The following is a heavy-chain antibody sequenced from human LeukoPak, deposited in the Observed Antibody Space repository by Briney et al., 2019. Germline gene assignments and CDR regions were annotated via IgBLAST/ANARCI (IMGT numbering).Heavy chain of an antibody. CDR1: GYTFMSHG. Sequence: ASVKVSCKAYGYTFMSHGISWVRQAPGQGLEWMGWISGSSSNTNYAQRLQGRVTMTTDTSTTTAYMELRSLRSDDTAVYYCARATGTWGHDGFDIWGQGTMVTVSS. CDR3: ARATGTWGHDGFDI. CDR2: ISGSSSNT. J-gene: IGHJ3*02. D-gene: IGHD3-16*01. V-gene: IGHV1-18*01.